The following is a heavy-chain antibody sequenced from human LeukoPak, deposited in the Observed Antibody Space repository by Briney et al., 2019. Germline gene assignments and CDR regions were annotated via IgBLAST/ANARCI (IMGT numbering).Heavy chain of an antibody. Sequence: SETLSLTCTVSGGSISSYYWSWIRQPPGKGLEWIGYIYYSGTTNYNPTLKSRVTILVDTSKNQFSLKLSSVTAADTAVYYCARDRYVGNSGEFDYWGQGTLVTVSS. CDR2: IYYSGTT. V-gene: IGHV4-59*01. D-gene: IGHD4-23*01. CDR3: ARDRYVGNSGEFDY. CDR1: GGSISSYY. J-gene: IGHJ4*02.